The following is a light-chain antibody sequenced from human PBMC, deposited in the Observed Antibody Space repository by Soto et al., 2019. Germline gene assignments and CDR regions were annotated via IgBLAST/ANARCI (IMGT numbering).Light chain of an antibody. CDR1: QTVSGNY. CDR3: QQYGTLPTT. J-gene: IGKJ3*01. CDR2: SAS. V-gene: IGKV3-20*01. Sequence: PQERATLSCSASQTVSGNYLAWYHQKPGQAPRLLIHSASNRATGIPARFSGSGSGTDFTLTISRLETEDFTVYYCQQYGTLPTTFGPGTKVDTK.